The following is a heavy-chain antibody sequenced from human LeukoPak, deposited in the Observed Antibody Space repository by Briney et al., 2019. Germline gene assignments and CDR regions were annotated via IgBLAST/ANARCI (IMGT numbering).Heavy chain of an antibody. V-gene: IGHV4-34*01. Sequence: PSETLSLTCAVYGGSFSGYYWSWIRQPPGKGLEWIGEINHSGSTNYNPPLKSRVTISVDTSKNQFSLKLSSVTAADTAVYYCASSPAAIAIGYYFDYWGQGTLVTVSS. D-gene: IGHD2-2*02. J-gene: IGHJ4*02. CDR3: ASSPAAIAIGYYFDY. CDR2: INHSGST. CDR1: GGSFSGYY.